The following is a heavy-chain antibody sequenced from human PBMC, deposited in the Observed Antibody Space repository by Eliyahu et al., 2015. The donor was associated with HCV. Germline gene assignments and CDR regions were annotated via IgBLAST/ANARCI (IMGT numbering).Heavy chain of an antibody. J-gene: IGHJ4*02. CDR3: ARARLVGRVTAIPDY. CDR1: GFTFSSSW. D-gene: IGHD2-21*02. CDR2: INSDGSST. Sequence: EVHLVESGGGLVQPGGSLRLSCADSGFTFSSSWMHWVRQAPGKGLVWVSRINSDGSSTNYADSVKGRFTISRDNAKNTLYLQMNSLRVEDTAVYYCARARLVGRVTAIPDYWGQGTLVTVSS. V-gene: IGHV3-74*01.